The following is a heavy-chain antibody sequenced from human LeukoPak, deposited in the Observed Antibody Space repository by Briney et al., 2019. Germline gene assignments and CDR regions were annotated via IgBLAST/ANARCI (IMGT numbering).Heavy chain of an antibody. CDR3: ARGRGSAYYYGSGSRYFDY. Sequence: PSETLSLTCAVYGGSFSGYYWSSIRQPPGKGLWWSGEINHSGSTNYNPSLKSRVTISVDTSKNQFSLKLSSVTAADTAVYYCARGRGSAYYYGSGSRYFDYWGQGTLVTVSS. D-gene: IGHD3-10*01. V-gene: IGHV4-34*01. CDR2: INHSGST. CDR1: GGSFSGYY. J-gene: IGHJ4*02.